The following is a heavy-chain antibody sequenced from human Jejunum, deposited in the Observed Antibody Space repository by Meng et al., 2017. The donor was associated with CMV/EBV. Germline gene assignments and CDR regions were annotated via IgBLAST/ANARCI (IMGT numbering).Heavy chain of an antibody. Sequence: ASGSPFSNYLMHWVRQAPGQRLEWMGWINGNGNTKYSQKFQGRVTITRDTSASTEYMELSSLRSEDTAVYYCARLEKLWSYYFDYWGQGTLVTVSS. D-gene: IGHD3-10*01. CDR3: ARLEKLWSYYFDY. J-gene: IGHJ4*02. V-gene: IGHV1-3*01. CDR1: GSPFSNYL. CDR2: INGNGNT.